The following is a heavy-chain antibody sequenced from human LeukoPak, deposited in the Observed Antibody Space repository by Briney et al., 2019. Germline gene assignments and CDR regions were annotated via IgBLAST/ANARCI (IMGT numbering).Heavy chain of an antibody. Sequence: VASVKVSCKASGYTFTKYYMHWVRQAPGPGLEWMGIIDPSGGSTSYAQTFQGRVTMTRDTSTSTFYMELSSLRSEDTAVYYCARGRGIAAPGPRSLFDYWGQGTLVTVSS. CDR1: GYTFTKYY. J-gene: IGHJ4*02. CDR2: IDPSGGST. D-gene: IGHD6-13*01. V-gene: IGHV1-46*01. CDR3: ARGRGIAAPGPRSLFDY.